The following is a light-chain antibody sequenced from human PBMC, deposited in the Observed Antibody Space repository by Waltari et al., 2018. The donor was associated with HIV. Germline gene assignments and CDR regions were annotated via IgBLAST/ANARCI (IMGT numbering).Light chain of an antibody. CDR1: SPNIGAGYG. CDR3: QSYDSSLSVVV. V-gene: IGLV1-40*01. J-gene: IGLJ2*01. CDR2: DNT. Sequence: QSVLTQPPSVSGAPGQRVTISCTGSSPNIGAGYGVHWYQQLPGTAPKLLIYDNTNRPSGIPDRFSGSKSDTSASLAITGLQAEDEADYYCQSYDSSLSVVVFGGGTKLTVL.